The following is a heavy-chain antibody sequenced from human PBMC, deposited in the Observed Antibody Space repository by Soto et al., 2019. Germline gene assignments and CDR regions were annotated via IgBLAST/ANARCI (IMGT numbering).Heavy chain of an antibody. J-gene: IGHJ4*02. CDR1: GGSFSGYY. D-gene: IGHD2-8*02. V-gene: IGHV4-34*01. CDR2: IHHRGST. Sequence: QVQLQQWGAGLLKPSETLSLTCAVYGGSFSGYYWTWIRQPPGTGLEWIGEIHHRGSTNYNPSLKRRVPISVDTSKNPSHLQLPSVTAGDTAVYYSARDTITGLFDYWGPGTLVTFSS. CDR3: ARDTITGLFDY.